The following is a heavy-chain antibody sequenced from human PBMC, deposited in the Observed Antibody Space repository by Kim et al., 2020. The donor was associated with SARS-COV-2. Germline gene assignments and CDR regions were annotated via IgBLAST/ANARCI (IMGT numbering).Heavy chain of an antibody. D-gene: IGHD2-15*01. CDR2: ISYTGST. V-gene: IGHV4-31*03. CDR3: ARSTLNIHTVGQIRYWYFDL. CDR1: GGSVSSGAYY. J-gene: IGHJ2*01. Sequence: SQTLSLTCTVSGGSVSSGAYYWTWIRQHPEEGLEWIGYISYTGSTYYNPSLKSRVTISVGTSENQFSLKLSSVTAADTAVYYCARSTLNIHTVGQIRYWYFDLWGRGTLVTVSS.